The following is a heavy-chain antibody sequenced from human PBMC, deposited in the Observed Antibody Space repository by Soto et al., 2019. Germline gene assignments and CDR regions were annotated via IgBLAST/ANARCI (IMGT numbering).Heavy chain of an antibody. CDR2: IDHSGYT. CDR3: ARVTWFGELGNWFDP. D-gene: IGHD3-10*01. Sequence: QVQLQQWGAGLLKPSETLSLTCGVYGGSFSGYSWAWIRQPPGRGLEWIGEIDHSGYTNYFPSLKSRVTISLDTSKNQFSLKLTSVTAADAAVYYCARVTWFGELGNWFDPWGQGTLVTVSS. J-gene: IGHJ5*02. CDR1: GGSFSGYS. V-gene: IGHV4-34*01.